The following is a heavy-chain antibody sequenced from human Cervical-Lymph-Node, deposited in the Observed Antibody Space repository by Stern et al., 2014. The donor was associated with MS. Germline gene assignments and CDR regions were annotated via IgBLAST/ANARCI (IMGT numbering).Heavy chain of an antibody. V-gene: IGHV4-31*03. CDR2: IHSTGST. D-gene: IGHD2/OR15-2a*01. J-gene: IGHJ5*02. CDR1: GGSIISGGHL. CDR3: ARNSPFDP. Sequence: QLQLQESGPGLVKPSQTLSLTCSVSGGSIISGGHLWSWIRQPPGEGLEWIGYIHSTGSTYYNPSLRSRVAISLDPSQNLFSLSLTSVTAADPAVYYCARNSPFDPWGQGTLVTVSS.